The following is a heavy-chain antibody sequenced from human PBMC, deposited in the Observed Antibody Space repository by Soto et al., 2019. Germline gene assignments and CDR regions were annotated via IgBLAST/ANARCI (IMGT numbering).Heavy chain of an antibody. CDR1: GFTFSSYS. CDR2: ISSSSSTI. J-gene: IGHJ4*02. Sequence: EVQLVESGGGLVQPGGSLRLSCAASGFTFSSYSMNWVRQAPGKGLEWVSYISSSSSTIYYADSVKGRFTISRDNAKNSLYLQMNSLRAEDTAVYYCARANYYGSPGVFYYWGQGTLVTVSS. V-gene: IGHV3-48*01. CDR3: ARANYYGSPGVFYY. D-gene: IGHD3-10*01.